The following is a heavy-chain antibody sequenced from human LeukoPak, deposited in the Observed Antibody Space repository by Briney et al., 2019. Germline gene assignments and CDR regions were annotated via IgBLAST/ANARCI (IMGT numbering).Heavy chain of an antibody. CDR1: GGSISSYY. V-gene: IGHV4-59*01. CDR3: ARDKGLDAFDI. CDR2: IYYSGST. J-gene: IGHJ3*02. Sequence: SETLSLTCTVSGGSISSYYWSWIRQPPGKGLVWIGYIYYSGSTNYNPSLKSRVTISVDTSKNQFSLKLSFVTAADTAVYYCARDKGLDAFDIWGQGTMVTVSS.